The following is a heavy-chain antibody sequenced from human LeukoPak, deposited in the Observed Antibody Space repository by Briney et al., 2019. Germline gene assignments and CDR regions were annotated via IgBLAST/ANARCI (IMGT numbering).Heavy chain of an antibody. D-gene: IGHD3-22*01. CDR3: ARGITMMIMALGY. CDR1: GFTVSNYY. V-gene: IGHV3-53*01. CDR2: IYSGGTT. J-gene: IGHJ4*02. Sequence: PGGSLRLSCAASGFTVSNYYMTWVRQAPGKGLEWVSVIYSGGTTYYADSVRGRFTISRDSSKNTLYLQMNSLRAEDTAVYYCARGITMMIMALGYWGQGTLVTVSS.